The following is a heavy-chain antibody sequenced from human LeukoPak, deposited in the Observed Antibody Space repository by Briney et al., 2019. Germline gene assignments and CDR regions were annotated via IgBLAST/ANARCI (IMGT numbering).Heavy chain of an antibody. J-gene: IGHJ4*02. CDR2: INPSGGGT. V-gene: IGHV1-46*01. D-gene: IGHD6-13*01. Sequence: ASVKVSCKASGYTFTSYYIRWVRQAPGQGLEWMGVINPSGGGTSYAQKSQGRVTMTRDTSTSTVYMELSSLRSEDTAVYYCATARIAAAGTPLDYWGQGTLVTVSS. CDR3: ATARIAAAGTPLDY. CDR1: GYTFTSYY.